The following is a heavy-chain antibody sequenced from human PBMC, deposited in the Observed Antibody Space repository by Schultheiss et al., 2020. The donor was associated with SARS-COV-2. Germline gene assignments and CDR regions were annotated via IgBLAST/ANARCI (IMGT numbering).Heavy chain of an antibody. J-gene: IGHJ5*02. Sequence: GESLKISCAASGFTFSSYGMHWVRQAPGKGLEYVSAISSNGGSTYYADSVKGRFTISRDNSKNTLYLQMSSLRAEDTAVYYCVKDNLSYDILTGYYGSYNWFDPWGQGTLVTVSS. D-gene: IGHD3-9*01. CDR2: ISSNGGST. CDR3: VKDNLSYDILTGYYGSYNWFDP. V-gene: IGHV3-64D*09. CDR1: GFTFSSYG.